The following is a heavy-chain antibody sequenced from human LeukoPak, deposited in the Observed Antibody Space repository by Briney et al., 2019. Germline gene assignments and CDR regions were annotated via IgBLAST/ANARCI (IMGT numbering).Heavy chain of an antibody. Sequence: GGSLRLSCAASGFTFSNFWMHWVRQAPGKGLVWVALIYGDGSFTRYADSVKGRFTISRDNSKNTLYLQMNSLRAEDTAVYYCAKFPVGYCSSTSCYYFDYWGQGTLVTVSS. D-gene: IGHD2-2*01. CDR1: GFTFSNFW. J-gene: IGHJ4*02. CDR3: AKFPVGYCSSTSCYYFDY. V-gene: IGHV3-74*01. CDR2: IYGDGSFT.